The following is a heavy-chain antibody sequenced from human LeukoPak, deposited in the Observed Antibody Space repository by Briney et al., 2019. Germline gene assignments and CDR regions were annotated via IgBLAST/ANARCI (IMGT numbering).Heavy chain of an antibody. Sequence: PSETLSLTCSVSGGSLSISNYCRGWIRQPPGKGLEWIARRSSPWITHYYLSLESRVSVSVETSKHQFSLMLPSLTAGDTAVYYCAFSGWFWGAFDYWGQGILVTGSS. CDR1: GGSLSISNYC. CDR2: RSSPWIT. CDR3: AFSGWFWGAFDY. J-gene: IGHJ4*02. D-gene: IGHD6-19*01. V-gene: IGHV4-39*01.